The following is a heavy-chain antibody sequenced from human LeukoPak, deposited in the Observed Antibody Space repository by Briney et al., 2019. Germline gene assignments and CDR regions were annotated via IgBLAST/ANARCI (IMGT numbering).Heavy chain of an antibody. D-gene: IGHD3-3*01. J-gene: IGHJ5*02. CDR3: ARGRGITIFGVVIHNWFDP. Sequence: SETLSLTCADYGGSFSGYYWSWIRQPPGKGLEWIGEINHSGSTNYNPSLKSRVTISVDTSKNQFSLKLSSVTAADTAVYYCARGRGITIFGVVIHNWFDPWGQGTLVTVSS. V-gene: IGHV4-34*01. CDR2: INHSGST. CDR1: GGSFSGYY.